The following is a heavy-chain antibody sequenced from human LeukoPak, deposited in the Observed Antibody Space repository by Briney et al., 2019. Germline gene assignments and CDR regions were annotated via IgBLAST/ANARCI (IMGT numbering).Heavy chain of an antibody. CDR1: GYTFTSYY. Sequence: GASVKVSCKASGYTFTSYYMHWVRQAPGQGLEWMGWINPNSGGTNYAQKFQGRVTMTRDTSISTAYMELSRLRSDDTAVYYCARDFYDSSGSTFYYYMDVWGKGTTVTISS. CDR3: ARDFYDSSGSTFYYYMDV. J-gene: IGHJ6*03. CDR2: INPNSGGT. D-gene: IGHD3-22*01. V-gene: IGHV1-2*02.